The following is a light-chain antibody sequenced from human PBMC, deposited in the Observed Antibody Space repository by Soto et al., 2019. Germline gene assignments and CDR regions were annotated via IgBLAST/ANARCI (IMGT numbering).Light chain of an antibody. V-gene: IGKV3-11*01. CDR3: QQRSNWPRT. CDR1: QSVSSSY. CDR2: DVS. Sequence: EIVMTQSPGTLSLSPGERATPSCRASQSVSSSYLAWYQQKPGQAPRLLIYDVSNRATGIPARFSGSGSGTDFTLTISSLEPEDFAVYYCQQRSNWPRTFGQGTKVDIK. J-gene: IGKJ1*01.